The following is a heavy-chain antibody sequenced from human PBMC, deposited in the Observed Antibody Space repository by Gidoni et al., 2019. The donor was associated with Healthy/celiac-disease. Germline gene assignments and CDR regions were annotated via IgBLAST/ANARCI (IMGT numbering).Heavy chain of an antibody. J-gene: IGHJ4*02. CDR2: IRYDGSNK. V-gene: IGHV3-30*02. CDR3: QTPSYGDYELDSY. D-gene: IGHD4-17*01. CDR1: GFTFSSYG. Sequence: QVQLVESGGGVVQPGGSLRLSCAASGFTFSSYGMHWVRQAPGKGLEWVAFIRYDGSNKYYADSVKGRFTISRDNSKNKLYLQMNSLRAEDTAVYYCQTPSYGDYELDSYWGQGTLVTVSS.